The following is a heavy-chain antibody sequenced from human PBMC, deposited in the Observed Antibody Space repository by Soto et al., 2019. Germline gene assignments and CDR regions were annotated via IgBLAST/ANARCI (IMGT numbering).Heavy chain of an antibody. V-gene: IGHV1-18*04. D-gene: IGHD3-10*01. CDR1: GYSFTSHY. Sequence: ASVKVSCKAIGYSFTSHYMHWVRQAPGQGLEWMGWISAYNGNTNYAQKLQGRVTMTTDTSTSTAYMELRSLRSDDTAVYYCARDGPMDRAFDIWGQGTMVTVSS. CDR3: ARDGPMDRAFDI. CDR2: ISAYNGNT. J-gene: IGHJ3*02.